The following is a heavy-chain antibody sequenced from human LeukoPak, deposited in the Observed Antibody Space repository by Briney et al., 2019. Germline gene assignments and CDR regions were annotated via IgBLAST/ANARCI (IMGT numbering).Heavy chain of an antibody. CDR3: ARQSKGIAAAGTSHEFDY. CDR2: IYPDDSDT. CDR1: GYSFTSYW. D-gene: IGHD6-13*01. J-gene: IGHJ4*02. V-gene: IGHV5-51*01. Sequence: GESLKISCKGSGYSFTSYWIGWVRQMPRKGLEWMGIIYPDDSDTRYSPSFQGQVTISADKSISTAYLQWSSLKASDTAMYYCARQSKGIAAAGTSHEFDYWGQGTLVTVSS.